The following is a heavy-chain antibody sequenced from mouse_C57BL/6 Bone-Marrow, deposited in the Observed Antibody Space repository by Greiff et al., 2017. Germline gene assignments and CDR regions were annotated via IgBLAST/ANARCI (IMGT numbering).Heavy chain of an antibody. J-gene: IGHJ4*01. CDR1: GYTFTSYW. D-gene: IGHD1-1*01. CDR3: AVITTPHYYAMDY. CDR2: IYPGSGST. V-gene: IGHV1-55*01. Sequence: QVQLKQPGAELVKPGASVKMSCKASGYTFTSYWITWVKQRPGQGLEWIGDIYPGSGSTNYNEKFKSKATLTVDTSSSTAYMQLSSLTSEDSAVYYCAVITTPHYYAMDYWGQGTSVTVSS.